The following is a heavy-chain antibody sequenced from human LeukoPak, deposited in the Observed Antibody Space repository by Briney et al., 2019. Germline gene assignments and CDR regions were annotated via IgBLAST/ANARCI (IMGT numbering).Heavy chain of an antibody. Sequence: GGSLRLSCAPSGFAFNNYAIYWVRQAPGKGLEWVASISYDGYNTHYADSVKGRFTISRDNSNNGLFLQMNSLRAVDTALYYCAKGQRPAAAKQGFDYWGQGTLVTVSS. D-gene: IGHD2-2*01. CDR1: GFAFNNYA. CDR2: ISYDGYNT. V-gene: IGHV3-30*02. CDR3: AKGQRPAAAKQGFDY. J-gene: IGHJ4*02.